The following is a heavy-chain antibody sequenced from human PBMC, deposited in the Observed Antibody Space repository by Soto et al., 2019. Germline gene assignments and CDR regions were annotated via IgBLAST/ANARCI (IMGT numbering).Heavy chain of an antibody. CDR1: GFTFSSYA. V-gene: IGHV3-23*01. CDR3: AKDRGGGSCYDH. CDR2: LSGSGGST. D-gene: IGHD2-15*01. J-gene: IGHJ5*02. Sequence: EVQLLESGGGLVQPGGSLRLSCAASGFTFSSYAMSWVRQAPGKGLEWVSALSGSGGSTYYADSVKGRFTISRDNSKNTLYLQMNSLRAEDTAVYYCAKDRGGGSCYDHWGQGTLVTVSS.